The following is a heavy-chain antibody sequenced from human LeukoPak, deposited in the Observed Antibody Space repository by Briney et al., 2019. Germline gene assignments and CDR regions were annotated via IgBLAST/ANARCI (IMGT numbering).Heavy chain of an antibody. J-gene: IGHJ4*02. CDR1: GGSFSGYY. D-gene: IGHD3-10*01. CDR3: ARVPRAPTASPFDY. V-gene: IGHV4-34*01. Sequence: SETLSLTCAVYGGSFSGYYWSWMRQPPGKGLEWIGEINHSGSTNYNPSLETRATISVDTSKNQFSLNLSSVTAADTAVYYCARVPRAPTASPFDYWGQGTLVTVSS. CDR2: INHSGST.